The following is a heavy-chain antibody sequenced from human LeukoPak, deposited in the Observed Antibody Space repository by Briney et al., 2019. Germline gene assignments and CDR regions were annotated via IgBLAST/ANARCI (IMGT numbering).Heavy chain of an antibody. D-gene: IGHD5-18*01. CDR1: GFTFSSYA. V-gene: IGHV3-23*01. CDR2: ISGSGGST. Sequence: GGSLRLSCAASGFTFSSYAMSWVRQAPGKGLEWVSAISGSGGSTYYADSVKGRFTISRDNSKNTLYLQMNSLRAEDTAVYYSAKAGYSYEHLFDYWGQGTLVTVSS. J-gene: IGHJ4*02. CDR3: AKAGYSYEHLFDY.